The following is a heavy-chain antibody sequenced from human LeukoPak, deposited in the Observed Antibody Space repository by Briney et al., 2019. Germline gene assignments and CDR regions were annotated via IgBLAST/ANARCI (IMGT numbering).Heavy chain of an antibody. CDR1: GFTFSSYA. Sequence: GGSLRLSCAASGFTFSSYAMSWVRQAPGKGLEWVSVIYSGGSTYYADSVKGRFTISRDNSKNTLYLQMNSLRAEDTAVYYCARARGYSYGDFDYWGQGTLVTVSS. CDR2: IYSGGST. J-gene: IGHJ4*02. CDR3: ARARGYSYGDFDY. D-gene: IGHD5-18*01. V-gene: IGHV3-53*01.